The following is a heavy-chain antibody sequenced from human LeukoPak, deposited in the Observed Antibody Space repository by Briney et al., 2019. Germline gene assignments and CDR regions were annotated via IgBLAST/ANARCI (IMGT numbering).Heavy chain of an antibody. CDR3: ASPNDYGDYAGFDY. CDR2: INHSGST. CDR1: GGSFSGFY. J-gene: IGHJ4*02. D-gene: IGHD4-17*01. Sequence: PSETLSLTCAVHGGSFSGFYWSWIRQPPGKGLEWFGEINHSGSTNYNPSLKSRVTISVDTSKNQFSLKLSSVTAADTAVYYCASPNDYGDYAGFDYWGQGTLVTVSS. V-gene: IGHV4-34*01.